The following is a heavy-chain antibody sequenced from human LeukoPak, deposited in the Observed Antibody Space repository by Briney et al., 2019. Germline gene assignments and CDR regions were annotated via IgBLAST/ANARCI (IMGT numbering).Heavy chain of an antibody. V-gene: IGHV3-23*01. Sequence: PGGSLRLSCAASGFTFSSYAMSWVRQAPGKGLEWVSAISGSGGSTYYADSVKGRFTISRDNSKNTLYLQMNSLRAEDTVVYYCAKSFYCSSTSCPRGISNWFDPWGQGTLVTVSS. CDR1: GFTFSSYA. CDR3: AKSFYCSSTSCPRGISNWFDP. D-gene: IGHD2-2*01. J-gene: IGHJ5*02. CDR2: ISGSGGST.